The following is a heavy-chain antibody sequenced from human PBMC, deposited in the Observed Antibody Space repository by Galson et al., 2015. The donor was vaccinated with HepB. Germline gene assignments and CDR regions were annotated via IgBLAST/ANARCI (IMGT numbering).Heavy chain of an antibody. V-gene: IGHV1-69*08. Sequence: SCKASGGAFSGYTINWVRQAPGQGLEWMGRIIPMLGKINYAQKLQGRVTITADKSTSTAYMELSSLRSEDTAVYYCAREKYNWNDGDYYYYYGMDVWGQGTTVAVSS. CDR1: GGAFSGYT. CDR2: IIPMLGKI. CDR3: AREKYNWNDGDYYYYYGMDV. D-gene: IGHD1-20*01. J-gene: IGHJ6*02.